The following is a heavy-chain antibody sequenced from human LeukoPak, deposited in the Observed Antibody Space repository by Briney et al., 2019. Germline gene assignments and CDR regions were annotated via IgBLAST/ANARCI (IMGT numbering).Heavy chain of an antibody. CDR2: IYTSGST. J-gene: IGHJ3*02. V-gene: IGHV4-4*07. CDR1: GGSISDYF. Sequence: SSETLFLTCSVSGGSISDYFWSWIRQPAGRGLEWVGRIYTSGSTNYNPSLKSRVTMSIDTSKNHFSLNLTSVTVADTAMYYCARDSNGDRAFDMWSQGTRVTVSP. CDR3: ARDSNGDRAFDM. D-gene: IGHD4-17*01.